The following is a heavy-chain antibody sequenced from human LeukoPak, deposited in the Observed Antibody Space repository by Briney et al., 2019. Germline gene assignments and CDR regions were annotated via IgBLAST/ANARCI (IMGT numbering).Heavy chain of an antibody. J-gene: IGHJ4*02. CDR1: GFTFDDYA. CDR3: ARGEGYSYDSSGYYRV. D-gene: IGHD3-22*01. V-gene: IGHV3-20*04. Sequence: GGSLRLSCAASGFTFDDYAMNWVRQAPGEGLEWVSGINWDGGSTGYGDPVKGRFTISRDNAKNSLYLQMNSLRAEDTALYYCARGEGYSYDSSGYYRVWGQGILVTVSS. CDR2: INWDGGST.